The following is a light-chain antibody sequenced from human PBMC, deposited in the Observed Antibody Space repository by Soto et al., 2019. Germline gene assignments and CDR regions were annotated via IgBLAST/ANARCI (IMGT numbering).Light chain of an antibody. V-gene: IGKV3-11*01. CDR2: GAS. CDR1: QYITIY. Sequence: FTKSVTPLSLYPGERATLSCSTRQYITIYLAWYQQKPGQAPRLLIYGASTRATGVPARFSGSGSGTDFIFTISILEPEDVALHYCGPVVSSPPRTFGQG. CDR3: GPVVSSPPRT. J-gene: IGKJ1*01.